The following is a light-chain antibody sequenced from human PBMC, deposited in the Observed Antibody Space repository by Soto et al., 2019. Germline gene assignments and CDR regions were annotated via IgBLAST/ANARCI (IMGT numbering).Light chain of an antibody. CDR1: SSDVGGYNY. V-gene: IGLV2-14*01. Sequence: QSVLTQPASVSGSPGQSITISCTGTSSDVGGYNYVSWYQQHPGKAPKLMIYDVSNRPSGVSNRFSGSKSGNTASLTISGLQAEDEADYYCSSYTSSSNLYVLGTGTKVTVL. CDR2: DVS. J-gene: IGLJ1*01. CDR3: SSYTSSSNLYV.